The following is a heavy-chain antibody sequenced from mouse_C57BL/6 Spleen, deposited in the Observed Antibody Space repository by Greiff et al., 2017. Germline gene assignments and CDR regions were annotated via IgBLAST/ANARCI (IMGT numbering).Heavy chain of an antibody. D-gene: IGHD1-1*01. Sequence: QVQLQQSGAELMKPGASVKLSCKATGYTFTGYWIEWVKPRPGHGLEWIGEILPGSGSTNYNEKFKGKATFTADTSSYTAYMQLSSLTTEYSAIYYCARGGNYYGSSPWFAYWGQGTLVTVSA. J-gene: IGHJ3*01. CDR1: GYTFTGYW. CDR3: ARGGNYYGSSPWFAY. CDR2: ILPGSGST. V-gene: IGHV1-9*01.